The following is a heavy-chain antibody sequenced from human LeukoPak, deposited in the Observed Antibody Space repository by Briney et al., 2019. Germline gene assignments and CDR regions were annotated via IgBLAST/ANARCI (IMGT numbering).Heavy chain of an antibody. CDR3: VRDPYEAY. CDR2: ISYDGVNK. D-gene: IGHD5-12*01. Sequence: GRSLRLSCEASGFTFSSHAIHWVRQAPGKGLEWVAFISYDGVNKHYADSVKGRFTLSRDNSKNTVYLQMNSLRAEDTAVYYCVRDPYEAYWGQGTLVTVSS. J-gene: IGHJ4*02. CDR1: GFTFSSHA. V-gene: IGHV3-30-3*01.